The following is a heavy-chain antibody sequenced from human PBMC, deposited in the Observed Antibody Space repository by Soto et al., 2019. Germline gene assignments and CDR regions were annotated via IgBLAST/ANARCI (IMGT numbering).Heavy chain of an antibody. CDR1: GLTFSNYW. J-gene: IGHJ4*02. CDR2: IKQDGSEK. V-gene: IGHV3-7*01. CDR3: AGGSGWVFDY. D-gene: IGHD6-19*01. Sequence: AAGLTFSNYWMSWVRQAPGKGLEWVAIIKQDGSEKYYVDSVKGRFTISRDNAENSLFVQMNSLRVDDTAVYYCAGGSGWVFDYWGQGTLVTVSS.